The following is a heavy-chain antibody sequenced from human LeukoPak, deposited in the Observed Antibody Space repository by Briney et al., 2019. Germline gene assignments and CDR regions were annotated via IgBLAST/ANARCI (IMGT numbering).Heavy chain of an antibody. V-gene: IGHV3-11*04. CDR3: ARGDTYYDFWSGLDV. D-gene: IGHD3-3*01. J-gene: IGHJ6*04. Sequence: GGSLRLSCAASGFTFSDSYMTWIRQAPGKGLEWLSYITTSGNTIYYADSVKGRFTISWDNAKKSLYLQMNSLRAEDTAVYFCARGDTYYDFWSGLDVWGKGTTVIV. CDR2: ITTSGNTI. CDR1: GFTFSDSY.